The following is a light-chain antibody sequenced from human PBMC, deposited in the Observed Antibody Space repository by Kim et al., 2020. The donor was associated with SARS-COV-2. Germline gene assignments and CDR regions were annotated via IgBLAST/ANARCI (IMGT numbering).Light chain of an antibody. J-gene: IGKJ1*01. CDR3: MQALQTPPWT. Sequence: DIVMTQSPLSLPVTPGEPASISCRSSQSLLHSNGYNYLDWYLQKPGQSPQLLIYLGSNRASGVPDRFSGSGSGKDFTLKISRVEAEDVGVYYCMQALQTPPWTFGQGTKVDIK. CDR2: LGS. V-gene: IGKV2-28*01. CDR1: QSLLHSNGYNY.